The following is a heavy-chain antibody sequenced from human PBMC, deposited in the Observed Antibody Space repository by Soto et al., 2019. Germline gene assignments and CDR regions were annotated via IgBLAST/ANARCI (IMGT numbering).Heavy chain of an antibody. Sequence: QVQLVQAGAEVKKPGSSVKVSCKAPGGTFSSYAISWVRQAPGQGLEWMGGIIPIFGTANYAQKLQGRVTITADESTSTGYMELSSLRSEDTAVYYCARSQGGSSSLDIYYYYYYGMDVWGQGTTVTVS. D-gene: IGHD2-15*01. V-gene: IGHV1-69*01. J-gene: IGHJ6*02. CDR1: GGTFSSYA. CDR2: IIPIFGTA. CDR3: ARSQGGSSSLDIYYYYYYGMDV.